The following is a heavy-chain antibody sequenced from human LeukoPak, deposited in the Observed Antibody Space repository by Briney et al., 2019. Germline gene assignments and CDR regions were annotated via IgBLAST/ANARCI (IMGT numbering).Heavy chain of an antibody. CDR3: ARQLTIAPDYYYYYYMDV. D-gene: IGHD3-3*01. CDR2: IKQDGSEK. Sequence: GGSLRLSCAASGFTFSSYWMSWVRQAPGKGLEWVANIKQDGSEKYYVDSVKGRFTISRDNAKNSLYLQMNSLRAEDTAVYYCARQLTIAPDYYYYYYMDVWGKGTTVTVSS. V-gene: IGHV3-7*01. CDR1: GFTFSSYW. J-gene: IGHJ6*03.